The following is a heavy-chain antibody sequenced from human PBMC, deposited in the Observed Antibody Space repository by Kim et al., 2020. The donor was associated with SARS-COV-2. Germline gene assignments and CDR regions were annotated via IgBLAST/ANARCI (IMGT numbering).Heavy chain of an antibody. J-gene: IGHJ4*02. V-gene: IGHV4-39*01. CDR2: T. CDR3: ARRGSSFSSLH. D-gene: IGHD6-13*01. Sequence: TYYNPSLKRRVTISVATAKKQFSLRLSSVTAADTAVYYCARRGSSFSSLHWGQGTLVTVSS.